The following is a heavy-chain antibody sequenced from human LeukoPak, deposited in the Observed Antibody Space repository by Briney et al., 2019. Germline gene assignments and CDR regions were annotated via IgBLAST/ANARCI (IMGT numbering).Heavy chain of an antibody. CDR2: INPSGGST. V-gene: IGHV1-46*01. Sequence: ASVKVSCKASGYTFTSHYMHWVRQAPGQGLEWMGIINPSGGSTSYAQKFQGRVTMTRDTSTSTVYMELSSLRSEDTAVYYCARDVAVAGTDSVPYFDYWGQGTLVTVSS. J-gene: IGHJ4*02. CDR3: ARDVAVAGTDSVPYFDY. CDR1: GYTFTSHY. D-gene: IGHD6-19*01.